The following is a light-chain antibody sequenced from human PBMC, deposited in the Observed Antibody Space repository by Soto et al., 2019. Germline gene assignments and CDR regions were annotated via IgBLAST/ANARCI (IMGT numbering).Light chain of an antibody. V-gene: IGLV2-14*01. J-gene: IGLJ1*01. CDR3: TSYTSSSTEV. CDR2: NGS. CDR1: SSDVGGHNS. Sequence: QSALTQPPSVSGSPGQSITISCTGTSSDVGGHNSVSWYQQHPGKAPKLMIYNGSNRPSGVSNRFSGSKSGNTASLTISGLLAEDEADYYCTSYTSSSTEVFGAGTKLTVL.